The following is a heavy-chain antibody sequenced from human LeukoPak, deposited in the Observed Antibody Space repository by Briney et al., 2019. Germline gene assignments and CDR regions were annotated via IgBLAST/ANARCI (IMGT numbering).Heavy chain of an antibody. CDR3: ARDRDYDYVWGSYRSNWFDP. Sequence: GGSLRLSCAASGFTFSSYAMSWVRQAPGKGLEWVSAISGSGGSTYYADSVKGRFTISRDNAKNSLYLQMNSLRAEDTAVYYCARDRDYDYVWGSYRSNWFDPWGQGTLVTVSS. J-gene: IGHJ5*02. CDR1: GFTFSSYA. D-gene: IGHD3-16*02. CDR2: ISGSGGST. V-gene: IGHV3-23*01.